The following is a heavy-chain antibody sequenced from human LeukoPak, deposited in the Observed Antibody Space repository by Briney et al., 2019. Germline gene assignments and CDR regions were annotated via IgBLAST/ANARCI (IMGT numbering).Heavy chain of an antibody. CDR3: ARDSIAAAGGMAGY. Sequence: GGSLRLSCAASGFTFSSYSMNWVRQAPGKGLEWVSSISSSSSYIYYADSVKGRFTISRDNAKNSLYLQMNSLRAEDTAVYYCARDSIAAAGGMAGYWGQGTLVTVSS. J-gene: IGHJ4*02. CDR1: GFTFSSYS. D-gene: IGHD6-13*01. V-gene: IGHV3-21*01. CDR2: ISSSSSYI.